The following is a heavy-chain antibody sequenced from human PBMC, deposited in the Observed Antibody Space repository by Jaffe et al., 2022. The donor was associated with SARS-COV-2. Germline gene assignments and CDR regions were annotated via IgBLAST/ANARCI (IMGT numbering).Heavy chain of an antibody. D-gene: IGHD5-12*01. J-gene: IGHJ4*02. CDR1: GGSISSYY. CDR3: ARASGYEIIDY. V-gene: IGHV4-59*01. Sequence: QVQLQESGPGLVKPSETLSLTCTVSGGSISSYYWSWIRQPPGKGLEWIGYIYYSGSTNYNPSLKSRVTISVDTSKNQFSLKLSSVTAADTAVYYCARASGYEIIDYWGQGTLVTVSS. CDR2: IYYSGST.